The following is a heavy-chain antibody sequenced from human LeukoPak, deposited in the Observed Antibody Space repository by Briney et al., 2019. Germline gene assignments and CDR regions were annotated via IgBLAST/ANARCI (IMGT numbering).Heavy chain of an antibody. D-gene: IGHD3-9*01. V-gene: IGHV3-15*01. CDR3: TTLQTDVLTGLK. Sequence: QPGGSLRLSCAISGFTFSGCELTWVRQAPGKGLEWVGRIKTKTEGGTTDYAAPVKGRFTISRDDSKTTVYLQMNSLKTEDTAVYYCTTLQTDVLTGLKGGLGTLVTVSS. CDR1: GFTFSGCE. CDR2: IKTKTEGGTT. J-gene: IGHJ4*02.